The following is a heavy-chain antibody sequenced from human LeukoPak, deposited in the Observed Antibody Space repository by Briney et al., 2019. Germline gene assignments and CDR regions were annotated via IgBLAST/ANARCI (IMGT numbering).Heavy chain of an antibody. D-gene: IGHD6-19*01. CDR1: GFTVSNAA. V-gene: IGHV3-23*01. CDR2: LSGSGVTT. J-gene: IGHJ4*01. Sequence: PGGSLRLACAAAGFTVSNAAMGWVRQGPGKGLEWVSTLSGSGVTTYYADSVKGRFTISRDNSKNTLYLQMNSLRAEDTAVYYCAKGIYSSGWSYFDYWGHGTLVTVSS. CDR3: AKGIYSSGWSYFDY.